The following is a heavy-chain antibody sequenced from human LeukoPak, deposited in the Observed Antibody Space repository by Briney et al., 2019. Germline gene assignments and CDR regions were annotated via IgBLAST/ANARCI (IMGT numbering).Heavy chain of an antibody. CDR1: GYTLTELS. D-gene: IGHD3-3*01. CDR3: ARDLGYSRRYYDFSD. V-gene: IGHV1-24*01. CDR2: FDPEDGET. J-gene: IGHJ4*02. Sequence: ASVKVSCKVSGYTLTELSMHWVRQAPGKGLEWMGGFDPEDGETIYAQKFQGRVTMTRDTSITTAYMELSRLTSDDTAVYYCARDLGYSRRYYDFSDWGQGTLVTVSS.